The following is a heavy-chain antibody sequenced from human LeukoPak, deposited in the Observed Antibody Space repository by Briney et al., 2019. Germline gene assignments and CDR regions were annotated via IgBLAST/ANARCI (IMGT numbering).Heavy chain of an antibody. CDR2: FDPEDGDI. Sequence: ASVKVPCKVFGYTLTKLSMHWVRQAPGKGLEWMGGFDPEDGDIIYAQKFKGRVTMTEDTSTDTAYMELSSLRSEDTAVYYCATEGGYCTDNSCYEFDSWGQGTLVTVSS. CDR1: GYTLTKLS. J-gene: IGHJ5*01. V-gene: IGHV1-24*01. D-gene: IGHD2-8*02. CDR3: ATEGGYCTDNSCYEFDS.